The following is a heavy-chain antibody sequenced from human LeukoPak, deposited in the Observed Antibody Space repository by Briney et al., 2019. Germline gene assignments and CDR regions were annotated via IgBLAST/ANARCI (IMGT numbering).Heavy chain of an antibody. CDR2: TIGSGATT. D-gene: IGHD2-21*02. Sequence: PGGSLRLSCAASGFTFSDFAMSWVRQAPGKGLEWVSGTIGSGATTFYADSVKGRFTISRDNSKNTLFLQMNSLRAEDTATYYCAKKKGDTYASWYMDAWGKGTTVTVSS. J-gene: IGHJ6*03. V-gene: IGHV3-23*01. CDR1: GFTFSDFA. CDR3: AKKKGDTYASWYMDA.